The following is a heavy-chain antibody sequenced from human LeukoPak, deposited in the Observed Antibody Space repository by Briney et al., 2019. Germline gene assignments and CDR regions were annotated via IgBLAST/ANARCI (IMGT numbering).Heavy chain of an antibody. Sequence: GASVKVSCKASGYTFTGYYMHWVRQAPGQGLEWMGWINPNSGGTNYAQKFQGRVTMTRDTSISTAYMELSRLRSDDTAVYYCARDYYDSSGYPGGFDLWGRGTLVTVSS. J-gene: IGHJ2*01. V-gene: IGHV1-2*02. CDR2: INPNSGGT. D-gene: IGHD3-22*01. CDR1: GYTFTGYY. CDR3: ARDYYDSSGYPGGFDL.